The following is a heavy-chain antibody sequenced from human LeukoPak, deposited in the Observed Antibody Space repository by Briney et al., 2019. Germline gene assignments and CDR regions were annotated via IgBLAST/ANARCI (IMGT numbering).Heavy chain of an antibody. J-gene: IGHJ4*02. CDR1: GYTFTSYG. D-gene: IGHD4-11*01. CDR3: ARPGSSNSDPDY. Sequence: GASVKVSCTASGYTFTSYGISWVRQAPGQGLEWMGWISAYNGNTNYAQKLQGRVTMTTDTSTSTGYMELRSLRSDDTAVYYCARPGSSNSDPDYWGQGTLVTVSS. CDR2: ISAYNGNT. V-gene: IGHV1-18*01.